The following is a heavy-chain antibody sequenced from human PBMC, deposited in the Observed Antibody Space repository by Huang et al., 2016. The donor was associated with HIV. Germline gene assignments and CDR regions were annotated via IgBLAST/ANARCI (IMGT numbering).Heavy chain of an antibody. Sequence: QVQLVQSGAEVKKPGSSVKVSCKASGGTFTTYTITWVRQAPGQGLELMGGISPIFGTPNYAQKFQGGVTITADESTSTAYMELSSLRSEDTAVYYCAREYYYDNSGYYFDYWGQGTLVTVSS. CDR2: ISPIFGTP. J-gene: IGHJ4*02. V-gene: IGHV1-69*13. CDR1: GGTFTTYT. CDR3: AREYYYDNSGYYFDY. D-gene: IGHD3-22*01.